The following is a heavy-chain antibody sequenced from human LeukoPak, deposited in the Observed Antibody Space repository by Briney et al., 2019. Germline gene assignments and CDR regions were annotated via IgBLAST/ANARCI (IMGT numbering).Heavy chain of an antibody. D-gene: IGHD6-13*01. CDR3: ARGAGDYYYYYMDV. J-gene: IGHJ6*03. CDR2: IYYSGST. CDR1: GGSISNYY. V-gene: IGHV4-59*01. Sequence: WETLSLTCTVSGGSISNYYWSWIRQPPGKELEWIGYIYYSGSTNYNPSLKSRVTISVDTSKNQFSLKLSSVTAADTAVYYCARGAGDYYYYYMDVWGKGTTVTISS.